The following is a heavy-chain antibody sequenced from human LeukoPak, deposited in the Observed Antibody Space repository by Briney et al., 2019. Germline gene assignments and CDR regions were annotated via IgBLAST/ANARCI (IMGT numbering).Heavy chain of an antibody. CDR1: GGSLSSHY. D-gene: IGHD2-8*02. V-gene: IGHV4-59*08. Sequence: SGTLSLTCTVSGGSLSSHYWSWIRQTPGKGLEWIGYIYYSGSTNYNPSLKSRVTMSVDTSKNQFSLKLSSVTAADTAVYYCAGHHPRNTVDFWGQGTLVTVSS. CDR2: IYYSGST. J-gene: IGHJ4*02. CDR3: AGHHPRNTVDF.